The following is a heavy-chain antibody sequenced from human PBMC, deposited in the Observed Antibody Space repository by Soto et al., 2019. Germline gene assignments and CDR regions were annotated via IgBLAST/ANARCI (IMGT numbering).Heavy chain of an antibody. CDR1: GFTFSSYW. CDR2: INSDGGSS. J-gene: IGHJ4*02. CDR3: VRDYDSIFY. D-gene: IGHD3-22*01. V-gene: IGHV3-74*01. Sequence: GGSLRLSCAASGFTFSSYWMHWVRQAPGKGLVWVSRINSDGGSSSYADPVKGRFTISRDNAKNTLYLQMNSLRAEDTAVYFCVRDYDSIFYWGQGTLVTVSS.